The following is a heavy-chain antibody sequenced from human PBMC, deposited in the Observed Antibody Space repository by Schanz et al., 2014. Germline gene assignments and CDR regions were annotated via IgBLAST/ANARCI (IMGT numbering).Heavy chain of an antibody. V-gene: IGHV4-61*02. Sequence: QVQLQESGPGLVKPSQTLSLTCTVSGGSIRSGTYYWSWIRQPAGKALEWVGRVFPNGITNYNPSLKSRFPRSLDTSKTRFSLTLTSLTAADTAVYYCARDTTWRLDLWGRGTLXTVSS. CDR3: ARDTTWRLDL. J-gene: IGHJ2*01. D-gene: IGHD1-1*01. CDR2: VFPNGIT. CDR1: GGSIRSGTYY.